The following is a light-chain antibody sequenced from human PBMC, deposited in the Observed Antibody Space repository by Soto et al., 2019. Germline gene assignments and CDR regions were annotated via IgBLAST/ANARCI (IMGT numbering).Light chain of an antibody. V-gene: IGKV1-5*03. CDR1: QSLTMW. Sequence: DIHMTQSPSTLSASVGDRVTITCRASQSLTMWLAWYQQKPGKAPNLLIYKTSSLESGVPSRFSRNGSWTRFTLTLRRLEPDCFATLFCPHWTDYSWTFGQGTKVEVK. CDR2: KTS. CDR3: PHWTDYSWT. J-gene: IGKJ1*01.